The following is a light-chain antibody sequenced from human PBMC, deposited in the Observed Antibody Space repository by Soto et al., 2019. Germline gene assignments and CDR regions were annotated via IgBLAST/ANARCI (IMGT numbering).Light chain of an antibody. CDR2: NNN. CDR1: SSNIGSNT. V-gene: IGLV1-44*01. Sequence: QSVLTQPPSASGTPGQRVIISCSGSSSNIGSNTVNWYQQVPGTAPRLLIYNNNQWPSGVPDRFSGSKSDTSASLAISGLQSGDEADYYCSAWDDSLNGPVFGGGTKLTVL. J-gene: IGLJ2*01. CDR3: SAWDDSLNGPV.